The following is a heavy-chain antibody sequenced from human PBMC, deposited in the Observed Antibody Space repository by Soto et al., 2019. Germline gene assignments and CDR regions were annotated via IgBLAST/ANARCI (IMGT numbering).Heavy chain of an antibody. D-gene: IGHD3-22*01. V-gene: IGHV1-69*13. CDR1: GGTFSSYA. Sequence: SLKVSCKASGGTFSSYAISWVRQAPGQGLEWMGGIIPIFGTANYAQKFQGRVTITADESTSTAYMELSSLRSEDTAVYYCASPYYYDSSGTYYYYYGMDVWGQGTTVTVSS. CDR3: ASPYYYDSSGTYYYYYGMDV. CDR2: IIPIFGTA. J-gene: IGHJ6*02.